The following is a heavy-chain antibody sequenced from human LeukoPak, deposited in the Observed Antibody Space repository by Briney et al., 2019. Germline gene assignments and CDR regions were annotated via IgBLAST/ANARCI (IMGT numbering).Heavy chain of an antibody. J-gene: IGHJ6*04. V-gene: IGHV4-34*01. CDR3: ARGLRQGSAWSWGPKEKSYQYMDV. CDR1: GGSFSSHY. D-gene: IGHD6-19*01. Sequence: SETLSLTCGVSGGSFSSHYWTWIRQPPGKGLEWIGEINPRGSTNYNPSLESRVTVSADTSRNQLSLSLASVTAADSAVYFCARGLRQGSAWSWGPKEKSYQYMDVWGTGTTVIVSS. CDR2: INPRGST.